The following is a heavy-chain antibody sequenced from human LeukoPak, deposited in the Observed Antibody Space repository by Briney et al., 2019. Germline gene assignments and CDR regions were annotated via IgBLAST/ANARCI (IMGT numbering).Heavy chain of an antibody. Sequence: GGSLTLFCPTSGFTFSNYAMSWVRQAPGKGLEWVSIISGGGATTYYAESVKGRFTISRENSKSPLYMKMNSLRDDDPAIYYCAKRGGAERALDYWGQGTLVTVSS. CDR1: GFTFSNYA. CDR2: ISGGGATT. J-gene: IGHJ4*02. D-gene: IGHD3-10*01. V-gene: IGHV3-23*01. CDR3: AKRGGAERALDY.